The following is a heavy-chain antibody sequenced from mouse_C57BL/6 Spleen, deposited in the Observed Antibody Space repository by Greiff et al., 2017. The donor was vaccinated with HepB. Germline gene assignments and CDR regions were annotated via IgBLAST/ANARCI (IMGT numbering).Heavy chain of an antibody. D-gene: IGHD2-3*01. V-gene: IGHV4-1*01. CDR3: ARPIDGYYGGYAMDY. Sequence: EVQLVESGGGLVQPGGSLKLSCAASGIDFSRYWMSWVRRAPGKGLEWIGEINPDSSTINYAPSLKDKFIISRDNAKNTLYLQMSKVRSEDTALYYCARPIDGYYGGYAMDYWGQGTSVTVSS. CDR1: GIDFSRYW. CDR2: INPDSSTI. J-gene: IGHJ4*01.